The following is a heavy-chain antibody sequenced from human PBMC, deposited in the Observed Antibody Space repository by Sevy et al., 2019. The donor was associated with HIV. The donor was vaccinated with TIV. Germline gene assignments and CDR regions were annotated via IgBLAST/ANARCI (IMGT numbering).Heavy chain of an antibody. J-gene: IGHJ4*02. CDR2: INSDGSST. D-gene: IGHD3-22*01. Sequence: GGSLRLSCAASGFTFSSYWMHWVRQAPGKGLVWVSRINSDGSSTSYADSVKGRFTISRDNAKNTLYLQMNSLRAEDTAVFYCERDLNFNYYDSSGYFDFWGQGTLVTVSS. CDR3: ERDLNFNYYDSSGYFDF. CDR1: GFTFSSYW. V-gene: IGHV3-74*01.